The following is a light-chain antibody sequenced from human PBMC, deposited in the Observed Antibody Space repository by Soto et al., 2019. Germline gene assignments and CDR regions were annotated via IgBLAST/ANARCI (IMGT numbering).Light chain of an antibody. V-gene: IGKV1-5*03. CDR2: KAS. Sequence: IQMTQSPSTLSSSVGDRVTITCRASQSISSWLAWYQQKPGKAPKLLIYKASSLESGVPSRFSGSGSGTDFALTITSLQAEDFATYYCQQLRMYPSTFGGGTKVDIK. CDR3: QQLRMYPST. J-gene: IGKJ4*01. CDR1: QSISSW.